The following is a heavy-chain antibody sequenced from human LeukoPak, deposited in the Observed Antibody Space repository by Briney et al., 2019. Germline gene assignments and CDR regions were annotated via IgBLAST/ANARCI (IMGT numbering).Heavy chain of an antibody. CDR2: INHSGST. D-gene: IGHD2-15*01. CDR1: GGSISSGGYY. CDR3: ATTVGYCSGGSCYGWFDP. Sequence: SQTLSLTCTVSGGSISSGGYYWSWIRQPPGKGLEWIGEINHSGSTNYNPSLKSRVTISVDTSKDQFPLKLSSVTAADTAVYYCATTVGYCSGGSCYGWFDPWGQGTLVTVSS. V-gene: IGHV4-39*06. J-gene: IGHJ5*02.